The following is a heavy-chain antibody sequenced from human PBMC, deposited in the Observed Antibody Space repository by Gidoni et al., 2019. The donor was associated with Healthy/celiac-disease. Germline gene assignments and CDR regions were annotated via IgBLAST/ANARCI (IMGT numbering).Heavy chain of an antibody. CDR2: ISSSGSTI. V-gene: IGHV3-11*01. J-gene: IGHJ6*02. CDR1: GFTFSDYY. CDR3: ARDSPIAAAGNPKWNYYYYGMDV. D-gene: IGHD6-13*01. Sequence: QVQLVESGGGLVKPGGSLRLSCAASGFTFSDYYMSWIRQAPGKGLEWVSYISSSGSTIYYADSVKGRFTISRDNAKNSLYLQMNSLRAEDTAVYYCARDSPIAAAGNPKWNYYYYGMDVWGQGTTVTVSS.